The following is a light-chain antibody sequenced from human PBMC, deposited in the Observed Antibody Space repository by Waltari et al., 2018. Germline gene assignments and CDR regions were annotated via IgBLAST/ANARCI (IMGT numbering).Light chain of an antibody. J-gene: IGKJ1*01. Sequence: IQMTQSPSALSASVGDRVTITCRASQRINTWMAWDQQRPGKAPKVLIYDVSTLESGVPSRFSGSGSGTEFTLAINNLQPEDSATYYCLQDYIYPRTFGQGTKVELK. V-gene: IGKV1-5*01. CDR3: LQDYIYPRT. CDR2: DVS. CDR1: QRINTW.